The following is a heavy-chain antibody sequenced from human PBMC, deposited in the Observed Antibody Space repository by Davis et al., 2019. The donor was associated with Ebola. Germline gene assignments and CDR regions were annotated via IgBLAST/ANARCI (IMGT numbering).Heavy chain of an antibody. Sequence: GGSLRLSCAASGFTFSSYAMHWVRQAPGKGLEYVSAISSNGGSTYYANSVKGRFTISRDNSKNTLYLQMNSLRAEDTAVYYCARDGWGDYYGLDVWGQGTTVTVSS. V-gene: IGHV3-64*01. CDR3: ARDGWGDYYGLDV. CDR1: GFTFSSYA. J-gene: IGHJ6*02. CDR2: ISSNGGST. D-gene: IGHD3-10*01.